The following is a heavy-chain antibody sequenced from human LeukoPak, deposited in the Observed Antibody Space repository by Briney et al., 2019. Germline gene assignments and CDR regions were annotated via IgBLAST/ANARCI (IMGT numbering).Heavy chain of an antibody. D-gene: IGHD3-22*01. J-gene: IGHJ4*02. V-gene: IGHV4-34*01. CDR3: AGGDVYYDSSGSPYFDY. Sequence: PSETLSLTCTVSGGSISSYYWSWIRQPPGKGLEWIGEINHSGSTNYNPSLKSRVTISVDTSKNQFSLKLSSVTAADTAVYYCAGGDVYYDSSGSPYFDYWGQGTLVTVSS. CDR1: GGSISSYY. CDR2: INHSGST.